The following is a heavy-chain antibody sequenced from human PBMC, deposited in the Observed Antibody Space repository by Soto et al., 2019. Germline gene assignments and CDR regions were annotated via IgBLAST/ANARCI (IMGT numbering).Heavy chain of an antibody. D-gene: IGHD2-15*01. J-gene: IGHJ4*02. CDR1: GYTFTSYA. CDR2: INAGNGNT. V-gene: IGHV1-3*01. CDR3: ARVYCSGGSCYSGYYFDY. Sequence: QVQLVQSGAEVKKPGASVKVSCKASGYTFTSYAMHWVRQAPGQRLEWMGWINAGNGNTKYSQKFQGRVSITRDTYASTAYMELSSLRSEDTAVYYCARVYCSGGSCYSGYYFDYWGQGTLVTVSS.